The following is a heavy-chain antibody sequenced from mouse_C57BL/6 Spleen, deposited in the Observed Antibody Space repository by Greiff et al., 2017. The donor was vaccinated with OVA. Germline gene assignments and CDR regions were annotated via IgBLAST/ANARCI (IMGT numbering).Heavy chain of an antibody. V-gene: IGHV5-12*01. D-gene: IGHD1-1*01. CDR2: ISTGGGST. CDR3: ARHGLDGSREYDFDY. CDR1: GFTFSDYY. J-gene: IGHJ2*01. Sequence: DVHLVESGGGLVQPGGSLKLSCAASGFTFSDYYMYWVRQTPEKRLEWVAYISTGGGSTYYPDTVKGRFTISRDNAKNTLYLQMSRLKSEDTAMYYCARHGLDGSREYDFDYWGQGTTLTVSS.